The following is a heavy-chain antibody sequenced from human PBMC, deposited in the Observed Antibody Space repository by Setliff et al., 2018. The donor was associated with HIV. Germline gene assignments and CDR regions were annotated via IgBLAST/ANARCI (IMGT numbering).Heavy chain of an antibody. J-gene: IGHJ4*02. CDR3: SRTRPISTGYPGFFDS. V-gene: IGHV4-39*01. CDR2: ISYRGTT. Sequence: PSETLSLTCTVSDDSIITTSHYWGWIRQPPGKGLEYIGTISYRGTTHYNPFLKSRVAISIGASKKQFSLNLNSVTATDSALYYCSRTRPISTGYPGFFDSWGQGIVVTVSS. CDR1: DDSIITTSHY. D-gene: IGHD3-9*01.